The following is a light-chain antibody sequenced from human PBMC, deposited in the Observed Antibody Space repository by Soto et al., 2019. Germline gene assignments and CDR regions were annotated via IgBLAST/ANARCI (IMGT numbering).Light chain of an antibody. CDR2: DAS. V-gene: IGKV3-20*01. CDR1: QTVSSSF. Sequence: EIVLTHSPGTLSLSPGERATLSCRTSQTVSSSFLAWYQQTPGQAPRLLIYDASIRATDIPDRFTGSGSGTDFTLTISRLEPEDFAVYYCHQYGYLGTFGQGTKVDIK. CDR3: HQYGYLGT. J-gene: IGKJ1*01.